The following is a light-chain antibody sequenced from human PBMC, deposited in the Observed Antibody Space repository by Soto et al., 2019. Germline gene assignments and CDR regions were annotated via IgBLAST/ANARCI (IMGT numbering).Light chain of an antibody. CDR2: DNN. Sequence: SVLTQPPSVSADPGQKVTISCSGSSSNIGNNYVSWYQQLPGTAPKLLIYDNNKRPSGIPDRFSGSKSGTSATLGITGLQTGDEADYYCGTWDSSLSAYVFGTGTKVTVL. CDR1: SSNIGNNY. CDR3: GTWDSSLSAYV. J-gene: IGLJ1*01. V-gene: IGLV1-51*01.